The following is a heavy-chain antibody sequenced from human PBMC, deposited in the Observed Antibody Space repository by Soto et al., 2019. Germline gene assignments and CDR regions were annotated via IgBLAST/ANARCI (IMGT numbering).Heavy chain of an antibody. V-gene: IGHV1-46*01. CDR2: INPSGGST. Sequence: ASVKVSCKASGYTFTSYYMHWVRQAPGQGLEWMGIINPSGGSTSYAQKFQGRVTMTRDTSTSTVYMELSSLRSEDTAVYYCARAGGGAAGEGGYYGMDVWGQGTTVTVSS. CDR3: ARAGGGAAGEGGYYGMDV. D-gene: IGHD2-21*01. CDR1: GYTFTSYY. J-gene: IGHJ6*02.